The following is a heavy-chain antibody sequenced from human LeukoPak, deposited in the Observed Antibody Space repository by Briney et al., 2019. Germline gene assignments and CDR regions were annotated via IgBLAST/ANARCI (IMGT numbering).Heavy chain of an antibody. CDR2: INHSGST. CDR3: ASTGRGYSYGLFDY. CDR1: GGSFSGYY. D-gene: IGHD5-18*01. J-gene: IGHJ4*02. V-gene: IGHV4-34*01. Sequence: PSETLSLTCAVYGGSFSGYYWSWIRQPPGKGLEWIGEINHSGSTNYNPSLKSRVTISVDTSKNQFSLKLSSVTAADTAVYYCASTGRGYSYGLFDYWGQGTLVTVSS.